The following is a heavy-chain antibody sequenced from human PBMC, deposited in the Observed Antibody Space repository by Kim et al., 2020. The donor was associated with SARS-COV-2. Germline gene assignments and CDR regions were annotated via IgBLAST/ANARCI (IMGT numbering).Heavy chain of an antibody. CDR2: IYYSGST. D-gene: IGHD4-17*01. V-gene: IGHV4-31*03. Sequence: SETLSLTCTVSGGSISSGGYYWSWIRQHPGKGLEWIGYIYYSGSTYYNPSLKSRVTISVDTSKNQFSLKLSSVTAADTAVYYCARDSDPGDYIPYYYGMDVWGQGTTVTVSS. CDR3: ARDSDPGDYIPYYYGMDV. J-gene: IGHJ6*02. CDR1: GGSISSGGYY.